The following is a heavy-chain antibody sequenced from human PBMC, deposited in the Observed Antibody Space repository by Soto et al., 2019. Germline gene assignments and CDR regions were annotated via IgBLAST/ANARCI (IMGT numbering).Heavy chain of an antibody. CDR1: GYTFTNNV. J-gene: IGHJ5*02. V-gene: IGHV1-3*04. CDR2: IQTAKGNT. CDR3: ERDPIWTYTWNYARLNYLDP. D-gene: IGHD1-7*01. Sequence: ASAKVSCKASGYTFTNNVIHWLRQTPGQTLEWMGWIQTAKGNTKYSQKFEARVTLTRYTAASTAYMELNSRRSDDTAVYYCERDPIWTYTWNYARLNYLDPWGQGTLVTVSS.